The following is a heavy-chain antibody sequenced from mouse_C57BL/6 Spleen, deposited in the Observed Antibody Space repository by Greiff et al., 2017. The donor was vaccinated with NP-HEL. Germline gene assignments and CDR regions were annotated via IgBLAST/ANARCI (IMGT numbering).Heavy chain of an antibody. V-gene: IGHV6-6*01. CDR1: GFTFSDAW. CDR2: IRNKANNHAT. J-gene: IGHJ4*01. Sequence: EVKVEESGGGLVQPGGSMKLSCAASGFTFSDAWMDWVRQSPEKGLEWVAEIRNKANNHATYYAESVKGRFTISRDDSKSSVYLQMNSLRAEDTGIYYCTRRGDFATWYAMDYWGQGTSVTVSS. CDR3: TRRGDFATWYAMDY.